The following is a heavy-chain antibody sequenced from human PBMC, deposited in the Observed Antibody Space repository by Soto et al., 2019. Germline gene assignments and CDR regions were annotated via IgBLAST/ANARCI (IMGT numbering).Heavy chain of an antibody. J-gene: IGHJ6*02. CDR3: ARNMDYFYGPGSGNGHGV. CDR1: GYTFTAYY. Sequence: QVQLVQSGAEVKEPGDSVRVSCVASGYTFTAYYIHWVRQVPGQGLEWMGWINTKFGDTTYAQDFEGRDTMTRDMSISTVYMELGRLASDDTAIYYCARNMDYFYGPGSGNGHGVWGQGTTVTVFS. CDR2: INTKFGDT. D-gene: IGHD3-10*01. V-gene: IGHV1-2*02.